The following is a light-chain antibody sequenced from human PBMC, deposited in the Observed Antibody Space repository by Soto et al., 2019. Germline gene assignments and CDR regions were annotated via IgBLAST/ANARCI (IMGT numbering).Light chain of an antibody. CDR3: QQSYSTPPWT. Sequence: IQMTQSPSSLSASVGDRVTITCLASQSISSYLNWYQQKPGKAPKLLIYAASSLQSGVPSRFSGSGSGTDFTLTISSLQPEDFATYYCQQSYSTPPWTLGQGTKVAIK. J-gene: IGKJ1*01. CDR2: AAS. V-gene: IGKV1-39*01. CDR1: QSISSY.